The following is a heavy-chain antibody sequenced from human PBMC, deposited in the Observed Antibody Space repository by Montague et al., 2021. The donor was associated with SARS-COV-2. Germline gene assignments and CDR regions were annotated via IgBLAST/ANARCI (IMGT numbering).Heavy chain of an antibody. J-gene: IGHJ4*02. D-gene: IGHD6-13*01. CDR3: ASARSAVAAAGTYFDS. CDR2: ISYIGNT. Sequence: SETLSLTCTVSGGSIDSSYWGWIRQSPGKGLEWVGYISYIGNTIYNPSFKSRVTISVDTSMNQFSLKLNSLTAANTAVYYCASARSAVAAAGTYFDSWGQGTLVTVSS. V-gene: IGHV4-59*01. CDR1: GGSIDSSY.